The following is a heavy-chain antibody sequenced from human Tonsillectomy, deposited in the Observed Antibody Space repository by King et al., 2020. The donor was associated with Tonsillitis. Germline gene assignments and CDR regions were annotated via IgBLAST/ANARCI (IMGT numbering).Heavy chain of an antibody. D-gene: IGHD4-17*01. Sequence: VQLVESGGGLVQPGGSLRLSCAASGFTFSSYWMHWVRQAPGKGLVWVSRINSDGSSTSYADSVKGRFTISRDNAKNTLYLQMNSLRAEDTAVYYCARVEVGYGDNAPFDIWGQGTMVTVPS. CDR3: ARVEVGYGDNAPFDI. CDR1: GFTFSSYW. V-gene: IGHV3-74*01. CDR2: INSDGSST. J-gene: IGHJ3*02.